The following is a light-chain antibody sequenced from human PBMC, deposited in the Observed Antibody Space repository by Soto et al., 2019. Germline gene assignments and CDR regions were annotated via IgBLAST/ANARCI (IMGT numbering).Light chain of an antibody. CDR1: QSVSSN. Sequence: EIVMTQSPATLSVSPGERATLSCRASQSVSSNLAWYQQKPGQAPRLLIYGASTRATGIPARFSGSGSGTEFTHTISSLQSEDFAIYYCQHYNNRPRTFGQGNKVEIK. J-gene: IGKJ1*01. V-gene: IGKV3-15*01. CDR2: GAS. CDR3: QHYNNRPRT.